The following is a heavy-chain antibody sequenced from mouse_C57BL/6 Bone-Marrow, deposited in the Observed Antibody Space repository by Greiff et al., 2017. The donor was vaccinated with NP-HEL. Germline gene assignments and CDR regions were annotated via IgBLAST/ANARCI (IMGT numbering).Heavy chain of an antibody. CDR2: IYPGSGNT. D-gene: IGHD2-14*01. V-gene: IGHV1-66*01. CDR1: GYSFTSYY. J-gene: IGHJ3*01. Sequence: QVQLKESGPELVKPGASVKISCKASGYSFTSYYIHWVKQRPGQGLEWIGWIYPGSGNTKYNEKFKGKATLTADTSSSTAYMQLSSLTSEDSAVYYCARSVRRGAWFAYWGQGTLVTVSA. CDR3: ARSVRRGAWFAY.